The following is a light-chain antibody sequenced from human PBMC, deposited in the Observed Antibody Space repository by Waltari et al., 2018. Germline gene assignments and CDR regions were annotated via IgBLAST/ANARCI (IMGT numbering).Light chain of an antibody. CDR3: GSYTSSTTLA. CDR2: DVS. V-gene: IGLV2-14*03. Sequence: SALTQPASVSGSPGQSITISCTCTSSDVGGSDYVSWYQQHPGKAPKLILYDVSNRPLEVSHRFSGSKSGNTASLTISGLQADDEAEYYCGSYTSSTTLAFGTGTKVTVL. J-gene: IGLJ1*01. CDR1: SSDVGGSDY.